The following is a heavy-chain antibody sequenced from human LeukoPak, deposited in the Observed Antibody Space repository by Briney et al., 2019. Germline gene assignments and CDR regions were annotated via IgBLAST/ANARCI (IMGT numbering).Heavy chain of an antibody. J-gene: IGHJ6*02. D-gene: IGHD4-17*01. CDR1: GFTVSSNY. Sequence: GGSLRLSCAASGFTVSSNYMSWVRQAPGKGLEWVSVIYSGGSTYYADSVKGRFTISRDNSKNTLYLQMNSLRAEDTAVYYCARDDYGDYGMDVWGQGTTVTVSS. CDR3: ARDDYGDYGMDV. V-gene: IGHV3-53*01. CDR2: IYSGGST.